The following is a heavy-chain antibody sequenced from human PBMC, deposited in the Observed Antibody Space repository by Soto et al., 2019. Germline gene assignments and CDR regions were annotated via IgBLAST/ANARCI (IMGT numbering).Heavy chain of an antibody. Sequence: QLQLQESGPGLVKPSETLSLTCTVSGGSIRSSSSYWDWIRQPPGKGLEWIGSIYYSGSTYYNPSLKRRVIISMEKAKKQFSLNVSSVTAADTAVYYCERRRGVVQDGMDVWGQGTTVIVSS. D-gene: IGHD3-3*01. V-gene: IGHV4-39*01. CDR1: GGSIRSSSSY. CDR2: IYYSGST. J-gene: IGHJ6*02. CDR3: ERRRGVVQDGMDV.